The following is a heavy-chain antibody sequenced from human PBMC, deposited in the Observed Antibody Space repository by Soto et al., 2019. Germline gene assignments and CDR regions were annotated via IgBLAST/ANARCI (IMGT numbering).Heavy chain of an antibody. CDR2: ISYDGSNK. CDR1: GFTFSSYG. Sequence: GGSLRLSCAASGFTFSSYGMHWVRQAQGKGLEWVAVISYDGSNKYYADSVKGRFTISRDNSKNTLYLQMNSLRTEDTAVYYCAKDGAPDVEMSTLFFHYLAQGT. D-gene: IGHD1-26*01. J-gene: IGHJ4*02. CDR3: AKDGAPDVEMSTLFFHY. V-gene: IGHV3-30*18.